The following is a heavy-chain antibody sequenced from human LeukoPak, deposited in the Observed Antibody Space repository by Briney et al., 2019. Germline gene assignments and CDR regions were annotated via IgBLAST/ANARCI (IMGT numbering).Heavy chain of an antibody. J-gene: IGHJ4*02. CDR1: GFTFSSYW. D-gene: IGHD6-13*01. V-gene: IGHV3-7*01. Sequence: GGSLRLSCADSGFTFSSYWMSWVRQAPGKGLEWVANIKQDGSEKYYVDSVKGRLTISRDNAKNSVYLQMNSLRAEDTAVYYCARAMGSSWYYFDYWGQGTLVTVSS. CDR3: ARAMGSSWYYFDY. CDR2: IKQDGSEK.